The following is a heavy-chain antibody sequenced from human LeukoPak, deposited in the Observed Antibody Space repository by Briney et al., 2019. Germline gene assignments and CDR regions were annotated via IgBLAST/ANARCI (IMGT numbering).Heavy chain of an antibody. Sequence: GGSLRLSCAASGFTFSSYWMHWVRQAPGKGLEWVSSISSSGTYIYYTDSVKGRFTISRDNAKNSLYPQMNSLRDEDTALYYCARDPSEASHPYYFDYWGQGTLVTVSS. V-gene: IGHV3-21*03. CDR3: ARDPSEASHPYYFDY. J-gene: IGHJ4*01. CDR2: ISSSGTYI. CDR1: GFTFSSYW.